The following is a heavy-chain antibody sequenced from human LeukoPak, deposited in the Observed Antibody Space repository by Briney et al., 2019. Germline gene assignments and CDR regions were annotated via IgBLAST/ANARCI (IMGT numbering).Heavy chain of an antibody. J-gene: IGHJ3*02. CDR2: INHSGST. Sequence: SETLSLTCAVYGGSFSGYYWSWIRQPPGKGLEWIGEINHSGSTNYNPSLKSRVTISVDTSKNQFSLKLSSVTAAVTAVYYCARRRGDHAFDIWGQGTMVTVSS. D-gene: IGHD2-21*02. CDR3: ARRRGDHAFDI. V-gene: IGHV4-34*01. CDR1: GGSFSGYY.